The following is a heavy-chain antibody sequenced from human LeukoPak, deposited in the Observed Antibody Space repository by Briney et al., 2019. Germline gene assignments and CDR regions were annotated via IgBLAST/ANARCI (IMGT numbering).Heavy chain of an antibody. CDR1: GFTFSSYG. Sequence: PGGSLRLSCAASGFTFSSYGMHWVRQAPGKGLEWVAVISYDGSNKYYADPVKGRFTISRDNSKNTLYLQMNSLRAEDTAVYYCARGWDYDSGGRPTAYVYWGQGTLVTVSS. CDR3: ARGWDYDSGGRPTAYVY. V-gene: IGHV3-30*03. D-gene: IGHD3-22*01. CDR2: ISYDGSNK. J-gene: IGHJ4*02.